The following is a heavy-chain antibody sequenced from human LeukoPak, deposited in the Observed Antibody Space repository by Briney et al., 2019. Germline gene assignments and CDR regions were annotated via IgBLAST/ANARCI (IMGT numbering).Heavy chain of an antibody. V-gene: IGHV3-11*03. Sequence: GGSLRLSCAASGFTFSDYYMSWIRQAPGKGPEWVSYISTSGSSTNYADSVRGRFTISRDNAKNSLYLQMDRLRAEDTAVYYCARVPGRYAFDFWGQGTMVTVSS. CDR1: GFTFSDYY. D-gene: IGHD2-15*01. CDR2: ISTSGSST. J-gene: IGHJ3*01. CDR3: ARVPGRYAFDF.